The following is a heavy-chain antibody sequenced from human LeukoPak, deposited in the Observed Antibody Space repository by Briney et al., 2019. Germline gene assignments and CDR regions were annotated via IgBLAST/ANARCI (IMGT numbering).Heavy chain of an antibody. CDR3: ARPYSSGWYGDFDY. CDR2: ISYDRSNI. Sequence: PGGSLRLSCAASGFTFSSYAMHWVRQTPGKGLEWVAVISYDRSNIYYADSVKGRFTISRDNSKNTLYPQMNSLRAEDTAVYYCARPYSSGWYGDFDYWGQGTLVTVSS. D-gene: IGHD6-19*01. CDR1: GFTFSSYA. V-gene: IGHV3-30-3*01. J-gene: IGHJ4*02.